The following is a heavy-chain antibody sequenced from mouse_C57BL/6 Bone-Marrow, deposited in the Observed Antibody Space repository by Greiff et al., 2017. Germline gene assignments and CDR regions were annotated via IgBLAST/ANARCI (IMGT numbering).Heavy chain of an antibody. CDR1: GYAFTNYL. CDR3: ARSGGLREAFAY. J-gene: IGHJ3*01. V-gene: IGHV1-54*01. Sequence: QVQLQQSGAELVRPGTSVKVSCKASGYAFTNYLIEWVKQRPGQGLEWIGVINPGSGGTNYNEKFKGKATLTADKSSSTAYMQLSSLTSEDSAVYFCARSGGLREAFAYWGQGTLVTVSA. D-gene: IGHD2-4*01. CDR2: INPGSGGT.